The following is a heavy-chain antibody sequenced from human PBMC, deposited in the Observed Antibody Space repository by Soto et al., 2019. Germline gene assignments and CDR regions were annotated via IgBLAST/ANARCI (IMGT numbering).Heavy chain of an antibody. V-gene: IGHV4-31*03. J-gene: IGHJ4*02. CDR2: IYYSGST. CDR1: GGSISSGGYY. Sequence: QVQLQESGPGLVKPSQTLSLTCTVSGGSISSGGYYWSWIRQHPGKGLEWIGYIYYSGSTYYNPSLKCRVTISVDTSKNQFSLKLSSVTAADTAVYDCAREKANLVVVDYWGQGTLVTFSS. D-gene: IGHD3-22*01. CDR3: AREKANLVVVDY.